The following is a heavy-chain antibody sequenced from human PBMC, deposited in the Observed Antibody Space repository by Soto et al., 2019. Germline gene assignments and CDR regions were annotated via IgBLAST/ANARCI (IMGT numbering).Heavy chain of an antibody. CDR1: GYSFASYW. D-gene: IGHD5-18*01. J-gene: IGHJ4*02. CDR3: ARHKRGYSYGTNFLFDY. Sequence: GESLKISCQGSGYSFASYWIGWVRQMPGKGLEWMGIIYPGDSDSRYSPSFQGQVTISADKSISTAYLQWNSLKASDTAMYYCARHKRGYSYGTNFLFDYWGQGTLVTVSS. CDR2: IYPGDSDS. V-gene: IGHV5-51*01.